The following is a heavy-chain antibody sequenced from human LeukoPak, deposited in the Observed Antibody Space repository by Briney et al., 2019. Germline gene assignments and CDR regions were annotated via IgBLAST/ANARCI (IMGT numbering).Heavy chain of an antibody. CDR1: GFTFDNYA. J-gene: IGHJ4*02. V-gene: IGHV3-9*01. Sequence: GGSLRLSCAASGFTFDNYAMHWVRQAPGKGLEWVSGISWNSGSIVYADSVKGRFTISRDNAKNSLYLQMNSLRAEGTALYYCAQGEGYGYGYLETWGQGTLVTVPS. CDR3: AQGEGYGYGYLET. D-gene: IGHD5-18*01. CDR2: ISWNSGSI.